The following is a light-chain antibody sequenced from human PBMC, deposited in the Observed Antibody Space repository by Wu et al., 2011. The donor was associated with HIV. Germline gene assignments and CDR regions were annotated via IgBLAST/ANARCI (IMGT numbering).Light chain of an antibody. CDR2: DSS. V-gene: IGKV3-15*01. CDR3: QQYDNYSPKA. J-gene: IGKJ1*01. CDR1: DTVYNN. Sequence: IVMTQSPATLSVSPGERATLSCRASDTVYNNLAWYQQKLGQAPRLLIYDSSTRAAGIPARFSGTGSGTEFTLTISSLQPDDFATYYCQQYDNYSPKAFGQGTKVEIK.